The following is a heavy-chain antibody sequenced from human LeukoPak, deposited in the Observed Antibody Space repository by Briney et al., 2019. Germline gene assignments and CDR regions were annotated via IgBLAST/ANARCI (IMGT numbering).Heavy chain of an antibody. V-gene: IGHV3-21*01. D-gene: IGHD2-2*01. J-gene: IGHJ3*02. CDR1: GFTFSRYS. CDR3: ARCCSSTSCLSDAFDI. CDR2: INSSSSYI. Sequence: GGSLRLSCAASGFTFSRYSMNWVRQAPGKGLEWVSSINSSSSYIYYADSLKGRFTISRDNAKNSLYLQMNSLRAEDTAVYYCARCCSSTSCLSDAFDIWGQGTMVTVSS.